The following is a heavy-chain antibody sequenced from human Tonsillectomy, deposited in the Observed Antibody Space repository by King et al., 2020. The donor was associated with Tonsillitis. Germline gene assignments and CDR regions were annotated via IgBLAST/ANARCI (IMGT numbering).Heavy chain of an antibody. CDR1: GFSLSTSGMC. J-gene: IGHJ4*02. V-gene: IGHV2-70*11. CDR3: ARMRSVPWWGYYFDY. CDR2: IDWDDDK. D-gene: IGHD2-15*01. Sequence: VTLKESGPALVKPTQTVTLTCTVSGFSLSTSGMCVNWIRQPPGKALEWLARIDWDDDKYYSSSLKTRLTISKDTSNNQVVLTMTTMDPVDTATYYCARMRSVPWWGYYFDYWGQGTLVTVSS.